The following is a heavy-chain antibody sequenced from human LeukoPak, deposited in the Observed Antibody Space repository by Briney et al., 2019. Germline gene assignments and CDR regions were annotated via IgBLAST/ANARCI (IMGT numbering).Heavy chain of an antibody. Sequence: GGSLRLSCAASGFTFSTSWMHWVRQAPGKGLEWVANIKQDGGAKYYVDSVKGRFTISRDNARNSLYLQMSSLRAEDMAVYYCARGIYGSGTHYTYYYYAMDVWGQGTTVTVSS. CDR1: GFTFSTSW. D-gene: IGHD3-10*01. CDR3: ARGIYGSGTHYTYYYYAMDV. J-gene: IGHJ6*02. CDR2: IKQDGGAK. V-gene: IGHV3-7*03.